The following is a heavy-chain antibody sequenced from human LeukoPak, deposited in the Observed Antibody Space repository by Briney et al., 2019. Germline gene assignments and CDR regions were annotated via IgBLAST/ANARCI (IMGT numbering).Heavy chain of an antibody. D-gene: IGHD6-13*01. CDR1: GGSISSGSYY. CDR3: ARDVSSSWSPGYYYYMDV. Sequence: PSETLSLTCTVSGGSISSGSYYWSWIRQPAGKGLEWIGRIYTSGSTNYNPSLKSRVTISVDTSKNQFSLKLSSVTAADTAVYYCARDVSSSWSPGYYYYMDVWGKGTTVTVSS. V-gene: IGHV4-61*02. J-gene: IGHJ6*03. CDR2: IYTSGST.